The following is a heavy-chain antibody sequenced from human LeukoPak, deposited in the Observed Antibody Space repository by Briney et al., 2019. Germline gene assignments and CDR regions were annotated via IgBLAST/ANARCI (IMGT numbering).Heavy chain of an antibody. J-gene: IGHJ4*02. CDR2: IYHSGST. D-gene: IGHD2-8*01. V-gene: IGHV4-38-2*01. CDR3: ARVWNY. Sequence: SETLSLTCAVSGYSISSGYYWGWIRQPPRKGLEWIGSIYHSGSTYYNPSLKSRVTISVDTSKNQFSLKLSSVTAADTAVYYCARVWNYWGQGTLVTVSS. CDR1: GYSISSGYY.